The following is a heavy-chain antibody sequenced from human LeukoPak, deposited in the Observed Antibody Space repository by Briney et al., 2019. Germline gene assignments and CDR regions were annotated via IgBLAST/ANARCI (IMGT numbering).Heavy chain of an antibody. D-gene: IGHD1-26*01. CDR3: TREEWELLRSDYYYYYMDV. V-gene: IGHV3-49*04. Sequence: PGGSLRLSCTASGFTFGDYAMSWVRQAPGKGLEWVGFIRSKAYGGTTEYAASVKGRFTISRDDSKSIAYLQMNSLKTEDTAVYYCTREEWELLRSDYYYYYMDVWGKGTTVTISS. J-gene: IGHJ6*03. CDR2: IRSKAYGGTT. CDR1: GFTFGDYA.